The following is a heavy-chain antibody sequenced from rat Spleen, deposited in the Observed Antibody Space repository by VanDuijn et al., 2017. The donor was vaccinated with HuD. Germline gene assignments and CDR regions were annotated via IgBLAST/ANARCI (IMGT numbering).Heavy chain of an antibody. CDR1: GFTFSDYA. CDR3: ARGGFFRY. D-gene: IGHD1-6*01. CDR2: ITFDGTWT. J-gene: IGHJ2*01. Sequence: EVQLVESGGGLVQPGRSLKFSCAASGFTFSDYAMAWVRQAPMKGLEWVATITFDGTWTYYRDSVKGRFTVSRDNPKTTLYLQMDSLGSEDTATYYCARGGFFRYWGQGVMVTVSS. V-gene: IGHV5-17*01.